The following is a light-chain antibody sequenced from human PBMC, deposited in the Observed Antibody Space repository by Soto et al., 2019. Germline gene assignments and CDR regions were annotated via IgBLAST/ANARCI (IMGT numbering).Light chain of an antibody. V-gene: IGKV3-15*01. CDR2: GAS. Sequence: EIVMTQSPATLSVSPGERATLSCRASQSVSRNLAWYQQRPGQAPRLLIYGASTRATAIPARFSGSGSGTEFTLTIRSLQSEDFAVYYCQQYNDWPRTFGQGTKV. CDR3: QQYNDWPRT. CDR1: QSVSRN. J-gene: IGKJ1*01.